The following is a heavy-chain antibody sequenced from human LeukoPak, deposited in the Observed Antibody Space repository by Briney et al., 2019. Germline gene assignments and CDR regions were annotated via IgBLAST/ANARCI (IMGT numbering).Heavy chain of an antibody. CDR2: ISAYNGNT. CDR1: GYTFTSYG. V-gene: IGHV1-18*01. D-gene: IGHD6-6*01. CDR3: ARDAIAARPNAFDY. Sequence: GASVKVSCKASGYTFTSYGISWVRQAPRQGLEWMGWISAYNGNTNYAQKLQGRVTMTTDTSTSTAYMELRSLRSDDTAVYYCARDAIAARPNAFDYWGQGTLVTVSS. J-gene: IGHJ4*02.